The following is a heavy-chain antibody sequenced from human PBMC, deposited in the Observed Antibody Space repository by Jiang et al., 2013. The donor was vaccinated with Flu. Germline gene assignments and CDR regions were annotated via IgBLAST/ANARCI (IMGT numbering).Heavy chain of an antibody. J-gene: IGHJ3*02. D-gene: IGHD4-17*01. CDR2: IYYSGST. CDR3: ARGGIAPTEWTTVTTDPPDDAFDI. Sequence: IWQPPGKGLEWIGYIYYSGSTNYNPSLKSRVTISVDTSKNQFSLKLSSVTAADTAVYYCARGGIAPTEWTTVTTDPPDDAFDIWGQGTMVTISS. V-gene: IGHV4-59*01.